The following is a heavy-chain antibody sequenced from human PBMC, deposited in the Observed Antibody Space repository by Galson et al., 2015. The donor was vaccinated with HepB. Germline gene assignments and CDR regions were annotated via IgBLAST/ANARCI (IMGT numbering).Heavy chain of an antibody. D-gene: IGHD6-13*01. J-gene: IGHJ4*02. CDR1: GGTFSTHT. V-gene: IGHV1-69*13. CDR3: AGEGIAASTNPVDY. CDR2: ITPIFGTA. Sequence: SVKVSCKASGGTFSTHTMSWVRQAPGQGLEWMGGITPIFGTAKYAQKFQGRVTITADESTSTVYMELSRLTFEDTAVYYCAGEGIAASTNPVDYWGQGTLVTVSS.